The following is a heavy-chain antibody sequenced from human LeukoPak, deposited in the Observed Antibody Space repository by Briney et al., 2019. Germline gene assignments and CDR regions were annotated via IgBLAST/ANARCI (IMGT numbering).Heavy chain of an antibody. Sequence: PGGSLRLSCATSGFTFSNYGMNWVRQAPGKGLEWVAVISYDGSNKYYADSVKGRFTISRDNSKNTLYLQMNSLRAEDTAVYYCAKDFLVATIPDYWGQGTLVTVSS. CDR3: AKDFLVATIPDY. J-gene: IGHJ4*02. CDR2: ISYDGSNK. V-gene: IGHV3-30*18. D-gene: IGHD5-12*01. CDR1: GFTFSNYG.